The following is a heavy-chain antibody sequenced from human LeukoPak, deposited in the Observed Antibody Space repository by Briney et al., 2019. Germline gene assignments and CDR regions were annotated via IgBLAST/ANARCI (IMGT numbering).Heavy chain of an antibody. J-gene: IGHJ6*03. V-gene: IGHV4-34*01. CDR1: GGSFSGYY. CDR3: ARRRCSSTSCPGGRRPYYMDV. CDR2: INHSGST. D-gene: IGHD2-2*01. Sequence: SETLSLTCAVYGGSFSGYYWSWIRQPPGKGLEWIGEINHSGSTNYSPSLKSRVTISVDTSKNQFSPKLSSVTAADTAVYYCARRRCSSTSCPGGRRPYYMDVWGKGTTVTISS.